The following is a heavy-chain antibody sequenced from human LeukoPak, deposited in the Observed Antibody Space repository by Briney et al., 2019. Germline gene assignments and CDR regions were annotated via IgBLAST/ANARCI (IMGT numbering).Heavy chain of an antibody. V-gene: IGHV1-69*01. D-gene: IGHD3-10*01. CDR1: GGTFSSYA. CDR3: ARDAWFGELSPPGYNWFDP. CDR2: IIPIFGTA. J-gene: IGHJ5*02. Sequence: SVKVSCKASGGTFSSYAISWVRQAPGQGLEWMGGIIPIFGTANYAQKFQGRVTITADESTSTACMELSSLRSEDTAVYYCARDAWFGELSPPGYNWFDPWGQGTLVTVSS.